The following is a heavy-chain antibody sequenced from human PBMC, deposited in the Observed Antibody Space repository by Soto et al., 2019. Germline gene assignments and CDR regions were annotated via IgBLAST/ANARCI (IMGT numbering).Heavy chain of an antibody. CDR3: ARGEYSSSWGSRNDAFDI. J-gene: IGHJ3*02. CDR1: GFTFSSYS. V-gene: IGHV3-21*01. D-gene: IGHD6-13*01. Sequence: PGGSLRLSCAASGFTFSSYSMNWVRQAPGKGLEWVSSISSSSSYIYYADSVKGRFTISRDNAKNSLYLQMNSLRAEDTAVYYCARGEYSSSWGSRNDAFDIWGQGTMVTRLL. CDR2: ISSSSSYI.